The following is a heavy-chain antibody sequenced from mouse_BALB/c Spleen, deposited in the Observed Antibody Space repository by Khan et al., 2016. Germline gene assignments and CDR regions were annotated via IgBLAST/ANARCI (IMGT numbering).Heavy chain of an antibody. CDR3: ARFRSANY. CDR2: INTYTGEP. D-gene: IGHD6-1*01. V-gene: IGHV9-1*02. Sequence: LVESGPELKKPGETVKISCKASGYTFTNYGMNWVKQAPGKGLKWMGWINTYTGEPTYTDDFKGRFAFSLETSASTAYLQINNLKNEDMATYFCARFRSANYWGQGTTLTVSS. CDR1: GYTFTNYG. J-gene: IGHJ2*01.